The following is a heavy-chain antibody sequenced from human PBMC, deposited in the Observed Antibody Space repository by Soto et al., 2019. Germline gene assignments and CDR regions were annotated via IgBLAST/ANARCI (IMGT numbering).Heavy chain of an antibody. CDR3: ARGFLTYYYDSSGSNWFDP. J-gene: IGHJ5*02. V-gene: IGHV1-46*01. D-gene: IGHD3-22*01. CDR2: INPSDGRT. CDR1: GYTFSSYY. Sequence: ASVKVSCKASGYTFSSYYMHWVRQAPGQGLEWMGIINPSDGRTNYAQKFQGRVTMTRDTSTSTVYMELSSLRSEDTAVYYCARGFLTYYYDSSGSNWFDPWGQGTLVTVSS.